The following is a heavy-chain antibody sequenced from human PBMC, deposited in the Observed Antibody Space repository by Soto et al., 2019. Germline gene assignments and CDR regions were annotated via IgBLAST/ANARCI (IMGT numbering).Heavy chain of an antibody. V-gene: IGHV3-48*02. Sequence: LRLSCAASGFTFSSYSMNWVRQAPGKGLEWVSYISSSSSTIYYADSVKGRFTISRDNAKNSLYLQMNSLRDEDTAVYYCARERSQEWLALYGMDVWGQGTTVTVSS. CDR2: ISSSSSTI. CDR3: ARERSQEWLALYGMDV. D-gene: IGHD6-19*01. CDR1: GFTFSSYS. J-gene: IGHJ6*02.